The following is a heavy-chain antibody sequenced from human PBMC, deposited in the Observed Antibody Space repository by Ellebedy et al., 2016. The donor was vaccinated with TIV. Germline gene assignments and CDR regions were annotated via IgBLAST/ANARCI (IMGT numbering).Heavy chain of an antibody. V-gene: IGHV1-18*04. Sequence: ASVKVSCKASGFTFTSFGISWVRQAPGQGLEWMGWISVYNGNTNYSPNLQGRVSMTTDTSARTAYMGLRSLRYDDTAVNYCARVGWGYSGGEDNWGQGTLVTVSS. CDR1: GFTFTSFG. D-gene: IGHD5-12*01. J-gene: IGHJ4*02. CDR3: ARVGWGYSGGEDN. CDR2: ISVYNGNT.